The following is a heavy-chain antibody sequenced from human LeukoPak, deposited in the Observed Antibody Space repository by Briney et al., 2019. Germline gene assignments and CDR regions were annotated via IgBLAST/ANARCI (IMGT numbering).Heavy chain of an antibody. CDR3: ARGPPRVYDFWSGYYRCAFDI. CDR2: INHSGST. V-gene: IGHV4-34*01. Sequence: TSETLSLTCAVYGVSFSGYYWSWIRQPPGKGLEWIGEINHSGSTNYNPSLKSRVTISVDTSKNQFSLKLSSVTAADTAVYYCARGPPRVYDFWSGYYRCAFDIWGQGTMVTVSS. J-gene: IGHJ3*02. CDR1: GVSFSGYY. D-gene: IGHD3-3*01.